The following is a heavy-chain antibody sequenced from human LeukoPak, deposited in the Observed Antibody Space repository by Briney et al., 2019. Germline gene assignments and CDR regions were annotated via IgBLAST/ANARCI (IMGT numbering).Heavy chain of an antibody. CDR2: ISAYNGNT. CDR1: GYTFTSYG. Sequence: GASVKVSCKAFGYTFTSYGISWVRQAPGQGLEWMGWISAYNGNTDYAQNLQGRVTLTTDTSTSTAYMELRSLRSDDTAVYYCARDTYTTVTAMDVWGKGTTVTVSS. D-gene: IGHD4-17*01. J-gene: IGHJ6*03. V-gene: IGHV1-18*01. CDR3: ARDTYTTVTAMDV.